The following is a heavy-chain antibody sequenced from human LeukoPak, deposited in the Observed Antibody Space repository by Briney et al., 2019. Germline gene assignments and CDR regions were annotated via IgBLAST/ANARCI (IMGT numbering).Heavy chain of an antibody. CDR2: IYIGGRT. J-gene: IGHJ2*01. V-gene: IGHV3-53*01. CDR3: ARCLGGDYVADTYWYFDL. D-gene: IGHD4-17*01. CDR1: GFTVSSYY. Sequence: GGSLRLSCAASGFTVSSYYMSWVRQAPGKGLEWVSVIYIGGRTYYADSVTGRFIISRDSSKNTLYLQMNSLRVEDTAVYYCARCLGGDYVADTYWYFDLWGRGTLVTVSS.